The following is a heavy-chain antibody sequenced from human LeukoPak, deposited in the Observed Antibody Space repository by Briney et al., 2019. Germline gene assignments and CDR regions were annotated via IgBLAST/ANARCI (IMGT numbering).Heavy chain of an antibody. Sequence: SVKVSCKASGGTFSSYAISWLRQAPGQGLEWMGGIIPIFGTANYAQKFQGRVTITTDESTSTAYMELSSLRSEDTAVYYCARCKARIAAAGTYGGWFDPWGQGTLVTVSS. D-gene: IGHD6-13*01. CDR2: IIPIFGTA. V-gene: IGHV1-69*05. CDR1: GGTFSSYA. J-gene: IGHJ5*02. CDR3: ARCKARIAAAGTYGGWFDP.